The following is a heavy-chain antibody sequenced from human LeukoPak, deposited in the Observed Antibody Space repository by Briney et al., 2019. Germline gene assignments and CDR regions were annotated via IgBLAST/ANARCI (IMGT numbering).Heavy chain of an antibody. J-gene: IGHJ4*02. Sequence: EILSLTCAVYGGSFSGYYWSWIRQPPGKGLEWIGEINHSGSTNYNPSLKSRVTISVDTSKNQFSLKLSSVTAADTAVYYCARDIYDILTGPLDYWGQGTLVTVSS. CDR1: GGSFSGYY. CDR3: ARDIYDILTGPLDY. V-gene: IGHV4-34*01. CDR2: INHSGST. D-gene: IGHD3-9*01.